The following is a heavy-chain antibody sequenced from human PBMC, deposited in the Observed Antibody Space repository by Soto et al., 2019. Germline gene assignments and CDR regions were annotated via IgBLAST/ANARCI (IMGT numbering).Heavy chain of an antibody. V-gene: IGHV4-59*01. CDR2: IYDSGST. CDR3: ARGRWLIDY. CDR1: GGSIISYY. J-gene: IGHJ4*02. Sequence: SETLSLTCTVSGGSIISYYWSWIRQPPGKGLEWIGYIYDSGSTSYNPSLKSRVTISVDTSKNQFSLKLSSVTAADTAVYYCARGRWLIDYWGQGTLVTVSS. D-gene: IGHD5-12*01.